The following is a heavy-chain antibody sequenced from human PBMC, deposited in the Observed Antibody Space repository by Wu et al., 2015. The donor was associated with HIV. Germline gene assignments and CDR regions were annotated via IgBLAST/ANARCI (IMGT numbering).Heavy chain of an antibody. CDR3: ARVGDYYDSSGYYQGLDY. CDR2: IAYNGNT. V-gene: IGHV1-18*01. J-gene: IGHJ4*02. CDR1: GYTFSSYG. Sequence: QVHLVQSGPEVKKPGASVKVSCKASGYTFSSYGVSWVRQAPGQGLEWMGWIAYNGNTYYAQKLQGRVTMTSDTSTSTAYMEVRSLKSDDTAVYYCARVGDYYDSSGYYQGLDYWGQGTLVTVSS. D-gene: IGHD3-22*01.